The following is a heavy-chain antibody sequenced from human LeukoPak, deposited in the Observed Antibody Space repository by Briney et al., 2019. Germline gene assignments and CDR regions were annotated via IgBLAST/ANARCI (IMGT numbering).Heavy chain of an antibody. CDR1: GYSISSGYY. V-gene: IGHV4-38-2*01. CDR3: ARLTYTSCYEGYCYYYYMDV. Sequence: PSETLSLTCAVSGYSISSGYYWGWIRQPPGKGLEWIGSIYHSGSTYYNPSLKSRVTISVDTSKNQFSLKLSSVTAADTAVYYCARLTYTSCYEGYCYYYYMDVWGKGTTVTVSS. J-gene: IGHJ6*03. D-gene: IGHD2-2*01. CDR2: IYHSGST.